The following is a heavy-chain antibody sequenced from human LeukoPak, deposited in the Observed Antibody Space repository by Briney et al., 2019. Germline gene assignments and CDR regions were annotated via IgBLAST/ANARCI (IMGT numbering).Heavy chain of an antibody. D-gene: IGHD2-15*01. CDR2: ISWNSGSI. Sequence: PGRSLRLSCAASGFTFDDYAMHWVRQAPGKGLEWVSGISWNSGSIGYADSVKGRFTISRDNAKNSLYLQMNSLRAEDTAVYYCARDYCSGGSCYNWFDPWGQGTLVTVSS. J-gene: IGHJ5*02. CDR1: GFTFDDYA. CDR3: ARDYCSGGSCYNWFDP. V-gene: IGHV3-9*01.